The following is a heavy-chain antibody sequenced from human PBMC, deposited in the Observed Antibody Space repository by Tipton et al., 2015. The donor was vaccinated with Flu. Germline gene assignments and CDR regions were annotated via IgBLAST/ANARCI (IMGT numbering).Heavy chain of an antibody. D-gene: IGHD3-10*01. CDR2: IDHSGTT. CDR1: GGSFSGYY. J-gene: IGHJ6*02. Sequence: LRLSCVVHGGSFSGYYWSWIRRSPGKWLEWIGEIDHSGTTNYSPSLKSRVTISRDTSKIQFSLNMGSVTAADTAVYYCARSVVGSGSQYPVGYYYYGMDVWGQGTTVTVSS. CDR3: ARSVVGSGSQYPVGYYYYGMDV. V-gene: IGHV4-34*01.